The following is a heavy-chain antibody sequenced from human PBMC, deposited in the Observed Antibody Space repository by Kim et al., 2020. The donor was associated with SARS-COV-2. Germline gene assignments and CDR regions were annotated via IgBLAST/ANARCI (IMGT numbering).Heavy chain of an antibody. CDR2: RGAN. CDR3: ARGKASNP. V-gene: IGHV4-59*09. Sequence: RGANNHNPSLKSRVTMSVDTSKNQFSLKRSSVTAADTAVYYCARGKASNPWGQGKLVTVSS. J-gene: IGHJ5*02.